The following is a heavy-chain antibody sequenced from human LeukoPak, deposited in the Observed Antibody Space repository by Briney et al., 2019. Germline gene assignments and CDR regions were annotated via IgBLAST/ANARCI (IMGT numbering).Heavy chain of an antibody. Sequence: ASVKVSCKASGYTFTNYTMHWVRQAPGQRLEWMGWINAGNSNTKYSQKFQGRVTITRDTSASTAYMELSSLRSEDTAVYYCARAYDILTGSIYYYYGMDVWGQGTTVTVSS. CDR1: GYTFTNYT. V-gene: IGHV1-3*01. D-gene: IGHD3-9*01. CDR2: INAGNSNT. J-gene: IGHJ6*02. CDR3: ARAYDILTGSIYYYYGMDV.